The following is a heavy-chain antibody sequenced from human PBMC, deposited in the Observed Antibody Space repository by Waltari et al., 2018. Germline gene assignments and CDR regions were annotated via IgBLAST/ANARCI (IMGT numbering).Heavy chain of an antibody. J-gene: IGHJ4*02. V-gene: IGHV3-33*06. CDR2: IWSDGNDK. D-gene: IGHD3-22*01. CDR1: GFTFSTSG. Sequence: QVQLVESGGGVVQPGKYLRLACAASGFTFSTSGMHWVRQAPGKGLEWVTHIWSDGNDKYYADSVTGRFTISRDNSKNTLFLEMNSLRAEDTAVYYCAKDYDSSGYNPPQSGYFDYWGQGTLVTVSS. CDR3: AKDYDSSGYNPPQSGYFDY.